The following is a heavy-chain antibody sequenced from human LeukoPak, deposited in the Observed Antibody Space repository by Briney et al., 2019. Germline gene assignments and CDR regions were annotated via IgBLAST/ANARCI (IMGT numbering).Heavy chain of an antibody. D-gene: IGHD4-11*01. V-gene: IGHV5-51*01. CDR2: IYPGDSNT. CDR3: ARGRRGNYYSDL. J-gene: IGHJ5*02. Sequence: GESLKISSKGSGYNFNTYWIGWVSQMPGKGLEWMGSIYPGDSNTRYSPSFQGQVTISADKSISTASLQWSSLTASDTAMYYCARGRRGNYYSDLWGQGTLVTVSS. CDR1: GYNFNTYW.